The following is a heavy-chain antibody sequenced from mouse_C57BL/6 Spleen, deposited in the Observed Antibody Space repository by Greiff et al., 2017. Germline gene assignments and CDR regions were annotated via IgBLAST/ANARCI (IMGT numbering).Heavy chain of an antibody. CDR2: ISYDGSN. CDR3: AREGYGSSGGFAY. V-gene: IGHV3-6*01. D-gene: IGHD1-1*01. J-gene: IGHJ3*01. CDR1: GYSITSGYY. Sequence: EVQLQESGPGLVKPSQSLSLTCSVTGYSITSGYYWNWIRQFPGNKLEWMGYISYDGSNNYNPSLKNRISITRDTSKNQFFLKLNSVTTEDTATYYCAREGYGSSGGFAYWGQGTLVTVSA.